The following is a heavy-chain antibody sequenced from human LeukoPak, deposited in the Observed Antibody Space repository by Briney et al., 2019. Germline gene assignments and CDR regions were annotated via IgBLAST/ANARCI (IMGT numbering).Heavy chain of an antibody. J-gene: IGHJ6*03. V-gene: IGHV4-39*07. Sequence: SVTLSLTCTVSGGSISHSNYYWAWIRQPPGKGLEWIGSIYYNGNTYYSLSLKSRVTISVDTSKHQLSLKLNSVTAADTAVYYCARGDCSSTICYSPMDVWGKGTTVTVSS. CDR2: IYYNGNT. D-gene: IGHD2-2*01. CDR1: GGSISHSNYY. CDR3: ARGDCSSTICYSPMDV.